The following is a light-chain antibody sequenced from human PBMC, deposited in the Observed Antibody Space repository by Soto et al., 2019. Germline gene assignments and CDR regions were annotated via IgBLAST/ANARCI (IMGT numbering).Light chain of an antibody. CDR2: DVS. J-gene: IGKJ1*01. V-gene: IGKV1-5*01. CDR1: QSISRR. Sequence: DIQMTHSPSTLSASVGDRVIITCRASQSISRRLAWYQQKPGKAPRLLIYDVSTLESGVPSRFSGSGSGTEFTLTISGLQPDDFETSYCQQYNSYSWTFGQGTKVDIK. CDR3: QQYNSYSWT.